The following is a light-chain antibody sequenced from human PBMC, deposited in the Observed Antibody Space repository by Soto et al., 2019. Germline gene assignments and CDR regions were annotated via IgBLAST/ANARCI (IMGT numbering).Light chain of an antibody. V-gene: IGLV2-23*02. CDR3: CSYAGNSEV. CDR1: SGDVGGYNL. Sequence: SALTQPASVSGSPGQSITIPCTGTSGDVGGYNLVSWYQQHPGKAPKLMIYEVTERLSGVSNRFSGSKSGNTASLTISGLQPDDEADYYCCSYAGNSEVFGTGTKVTVL. CDR2: EVT. J-gene: IGLJ1*01.